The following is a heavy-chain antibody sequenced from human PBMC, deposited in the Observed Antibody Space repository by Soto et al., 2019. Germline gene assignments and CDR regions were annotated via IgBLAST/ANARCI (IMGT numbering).Heavy chain of an antibody. CDR2: VSPDGSDT. Sequence: GGCLRLSCAPAGFTFTTYWTHWDRQAPGKGLGWVSRVSPDGSDTSSADSVKGRFTISRDSAKNTLYLQMNGLRPEDTAVFFCGRGGSGSRMAPGYWGQGTLVTVSS. J-gene: IGHJ4*02. D-gene: IGHD3-10*01. CDR1: GFTFTTYW. CDR3: GRGGSGSRMAPGY. V-gene: IGHV3-74*01.